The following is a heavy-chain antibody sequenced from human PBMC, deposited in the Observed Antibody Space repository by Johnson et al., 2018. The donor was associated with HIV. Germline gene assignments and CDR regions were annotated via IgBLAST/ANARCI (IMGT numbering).Heavy chain of an antibody. D-gene: IGHD3-16*02. CDR2: IGTAGDT. V-gene: IGHV3-13*01. CDR1: GFTFSSYD. J-gene: IGHJ3*02. Sequence: VQLVESGGGVVQPGRSLRLSCAASGFTFSSYDMHWVRQATGKGLEWVSAIGTAGDTYYPGSVKGRFTISRENAKNSLYLQMNSLRVEDTALYYCARGGLGYQNIHDPFDIWGQGTMVTVSS. CDR3: ARGGLGYQNIHDPFDI.